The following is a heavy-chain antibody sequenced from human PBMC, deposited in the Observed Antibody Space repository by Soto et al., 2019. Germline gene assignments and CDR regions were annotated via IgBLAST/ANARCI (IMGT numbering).Heavy chain of an antibody. CDR2: ISGSGGST. CDR3: AKTNGYGDDFDY. CDR1: GFTFSSYA. Sequence: EVQLLESGGGLVQPGGSLRLSCAASGFTFSSYAMSWVRQAPGKGLEWVSAISGSGGSTYYADSVKGRFTISRDNSKNPVYLQMNSLRAEDSAVYYCAKTNGYGDDFDYWGQGTLVTVSS. J-gene: IGHJ4*02. D-gene: IGHD4-17*01. V-gene: IGHV3-23*01.